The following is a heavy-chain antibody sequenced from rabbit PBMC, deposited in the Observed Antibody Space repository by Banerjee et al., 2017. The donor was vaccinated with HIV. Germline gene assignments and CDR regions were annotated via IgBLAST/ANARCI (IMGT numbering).Heavy chain of an antibody. D-gene: IGHD7-1*01. J-gene: IGHJ2*01. CDR3: ARRYAGYDGYGWDAFDP. CDR1: GFSFSSSYW. CDR2: IDTSGGST. Sequence: EESGGDLVKPEGSLTLTCTASGFSFSSSYWICWVRQAPGKGLEWIACIDTSGGSTYYASWAKGRFTISKTSSTTVTLQMTSLTAADTATYFCARRYAGYDGYGWDAFDPWGPGTLVTVS. V-gene: IGHV1S45*01.